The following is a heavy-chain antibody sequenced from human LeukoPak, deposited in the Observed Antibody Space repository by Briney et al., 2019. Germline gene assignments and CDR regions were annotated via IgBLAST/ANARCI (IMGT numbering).Heavy chain of an antibody. CDR2: IYTSGST. CDR3: ARGTYYYDSSGYPVWGFDP. CDR1: GCSISSYY. D-gene: IGHD3-22*01. J-gene: IGHJ5*02. Sequence: SETLSLTCTVSGCSISSYYWSWIRQPAGKGLEWIGRIYTSGSTNYNPSLKSRVTMSVDTSKNQFSLKLSSVTAADTAVYYCARGTYYYDSSGYPVWGFDPWGQGTLVTVSS. V-gene: IGHV4-4*07.